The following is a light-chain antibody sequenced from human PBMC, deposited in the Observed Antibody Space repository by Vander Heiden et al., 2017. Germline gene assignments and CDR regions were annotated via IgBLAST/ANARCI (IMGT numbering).Light chain of an antibody. Sequence: DTVSITCRASQSISSYLNWYQQKPGKAPKLLIYAASSLQSGVPSRFSGSGSGTDFTLTISSLQPEDFATYYCQQSYSTPYTFGQGTKLEIK. CDR2: AAS. CDR3: QQSYSTPYT. J-gene: IGKJ2*01. CDR1: QSISSY. V-gene: IGKV1-39*01.